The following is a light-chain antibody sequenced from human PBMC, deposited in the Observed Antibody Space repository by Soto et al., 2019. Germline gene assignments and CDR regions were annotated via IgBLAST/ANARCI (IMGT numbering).Light chain of an antibody. CDR1: QSVSGW. Sequence: DIQMTQSPSTLSASVGDTVTVTFRASQSVSGWLAWYQQKPGEAPKLLIHTASTLQSGVPSRFSGSGSGTEFTLTISSLQPEDFATYYCQQRNSYPITFGQGTRLEIK. J-gene: IGKJ5*01. CDR3: QQRNSYPIT. V-gene: IGKV1-5*01. CDR2: TAS.